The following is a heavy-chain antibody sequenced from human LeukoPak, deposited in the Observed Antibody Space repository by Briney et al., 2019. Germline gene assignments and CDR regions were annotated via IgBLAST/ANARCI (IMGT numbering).Heavy chain of an antibody. D-gene: IGHD1-7*01. J-gene: IGHJ4*02. CDR2: IWYDGSNK. V-gene: IGHV3-33*01. CDR3: ARDRMKGGTSFDY. CDR1: GFTFSSYG. Sequence: PGGSLRLSCAASGFTFSSYGMHWVRQAPGKGLEWVAVIWYDGSNKYYADSVKGRFTISRDNSKNTLYLQMNSLRSEDTAVYYCARDRMKGGTSFDYWGQGTQVTVSS.